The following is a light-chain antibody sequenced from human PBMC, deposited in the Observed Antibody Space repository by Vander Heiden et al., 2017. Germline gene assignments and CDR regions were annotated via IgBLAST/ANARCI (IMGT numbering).Light chain of an antibody. CDR1: NSGSKS. CDR2: DDS. CDR3: QAWDSSSELV. Sequence: SYVLTQPPSVCVAPGPTARITCGGNNSGSKSVHWHQQKPGQAPVLVVYDDSDRPSGIPERFSGSNSGNTATLTISRVEAGDEADYYCQAWDSSSELVFGGGTKLTVL. V-gene: IGLV3-21*02. J-gene: IGLJ2*01.